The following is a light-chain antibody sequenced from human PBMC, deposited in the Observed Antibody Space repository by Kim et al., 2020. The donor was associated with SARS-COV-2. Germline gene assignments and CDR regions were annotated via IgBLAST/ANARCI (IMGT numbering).Light chain of an antibody. V-gene: IGKV3D-15*02. CDR2: ETS. CDR3: QQYHNMIS. Sequence: SVSQGERAPLSCRASQRVSRDLAGYQHKPGQAPRLLIYETSTRATGIPAMFSGSGSGTEFTLTISSLQSEDFAVYYCQQYHNMISFGQGTRLEIK. CDR1: QRVSRD. J-gene: IGKJ5*01.